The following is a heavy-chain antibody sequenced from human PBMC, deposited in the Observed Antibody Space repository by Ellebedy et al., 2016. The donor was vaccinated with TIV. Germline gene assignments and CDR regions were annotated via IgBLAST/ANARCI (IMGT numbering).Heavy chain of an antibody. CDR3: ARDSKKGWAFDI. V-gene: IGHV4-59*11. CDR1: GVPITSHY. Sequence: SETLSLTCFVSGVPITSHYWTWIRQPPGKGLEYIGYVHYTGSTNYNPSLRSRVTLSVDSFKNQFSLKLDSVTAADTAVYYCARDSKKGWAFDIWGQGTMVTVSS. CDR2: VHYTGST. J-gene: IGHJ3*02.